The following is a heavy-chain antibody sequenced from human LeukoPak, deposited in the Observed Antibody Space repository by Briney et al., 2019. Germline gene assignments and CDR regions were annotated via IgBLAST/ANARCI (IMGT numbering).Heavy chain of an antibody. J-gene: IGHJ4*02. D-gene: IGHD5-24*01. CDR2: IYYSGST. CDR3: ARRRDGYNRWGGPWSFDY. Sequence: SETLSLTCTVSGGSISSSSYYWGWIRQPPGKGLEWNGSIYYSGSTYYNPSLKSRVTISVDTSKNQFSLKLSSVTAADTAVYYCARRRDGYNRWGGPWSFDYWGQGTLVTVSS. V-gene: IGHV4-39*01. CDR1: GGSISSSSYY.